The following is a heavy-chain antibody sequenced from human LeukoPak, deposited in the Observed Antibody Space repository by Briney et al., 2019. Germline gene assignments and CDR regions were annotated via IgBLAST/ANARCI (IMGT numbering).Heavy chain of an antibody. Sequence: ASVKVSCKASGYTFTGYYMHWVRQAPGQGLEWMGWINPNSGGTNYAQKFQGRVTMTRDTSISTAYMELSRLRSDDTAVYYCAKAKPVFWSGYQKYYFDYWGQGTLVTVSS. D-gene: IGHD3-3*01. CDR1: GYTFTGYY. CDR3: AKAKPVFWSGYQKYYFDY. CDR2: INPNSGGT. V-gene: IGHV1-2*02. J-gene: IGHJ4*02.